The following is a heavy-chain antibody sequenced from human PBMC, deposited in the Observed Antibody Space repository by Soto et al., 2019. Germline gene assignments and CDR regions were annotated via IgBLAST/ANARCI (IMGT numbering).Heavy chain of an antibody. CDR2: ISHSGTS. CDR3: ARVVLLITRGAFDA. Sequence: QVQLQESGPGLVKPSGTLSLTCAVSGGSISSSHWWTWVRQSPGNGLEYIGEISHSGTSNSNPSLRSRVTLAVDRSKNHFSLSLTSLTAADTAVYCRARVVLLITRGAFDAWGQGTPVIVSS. V-gene: IGHV4-4*01. D-gene: IGHD3-9*01. CDR1: GGSISSSHW. J-gene: IGHJ3*01.